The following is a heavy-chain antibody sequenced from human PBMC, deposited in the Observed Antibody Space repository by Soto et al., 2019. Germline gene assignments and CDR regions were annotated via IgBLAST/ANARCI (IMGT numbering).Heavy chain of an antibody. CDR3: ARGKAGSSSSIYYYGMDV. J-gene: IGHJ6*02. V-gene: IGHV1-2*02. CDR1: GYTFTGYY. Sequence: ASVKVSCKASGYTFTGYYMHWVRQAPGQGLEWMGWINPNSGGTNYAQKFQGRVTMTRDTSISTAYMGLSRLRSDDTAVYYCARGKAGSSSSIYYYGMDVWGQGTTVTVSS. D-gene: IGHD6-6*01. CDR2: INPNSGGT.